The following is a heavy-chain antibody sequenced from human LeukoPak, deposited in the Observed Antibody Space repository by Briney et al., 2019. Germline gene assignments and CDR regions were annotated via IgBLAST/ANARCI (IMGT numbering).Heavy chain of an antibody. CDR3: AHRDTAMVRVDY. V-gene: IGHV3-15*01. CDR2: IKSKTDGGTT. D-gene: IGHD5-18*01. J-gene: IGHJ4*02. Sequence: GGSLRLSCAASGFTFSNAWMSWVRQAPGKRLEWVGRIKSKTDGGTTDYAAPVKGRFTTSRDDSKNTLYLQMNSLKTEDTAVYFCAHRDTAMVRVDYWGQGTLVTVSS. CDR1: GFTFSNAW.